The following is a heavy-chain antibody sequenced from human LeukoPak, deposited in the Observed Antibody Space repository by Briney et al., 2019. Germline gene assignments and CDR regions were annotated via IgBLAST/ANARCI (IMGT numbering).Heavy chain of an antibody. V-gene: IGHV3-30*04. CDR1: GFTFSSYP. Sequence: GKSLRLSCAASGFTFSSYPMHWVRQAPGKGLEWVAVISYDGTNKYYTDSVKGRFTISRDNSKNTLYLQMNSVRADDTAVYYCARGQRAHVEWYYYMDVWGKGTTVTVSS. D-gene: IGHD1-26*01. CDR2: ISYDGTNK. J-gene: IGHJ6*03. CDR3: ARGQRAHVEWYYYMDV.